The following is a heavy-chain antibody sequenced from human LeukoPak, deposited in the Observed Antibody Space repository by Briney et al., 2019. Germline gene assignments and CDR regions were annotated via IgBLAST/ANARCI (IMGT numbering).Heavy chain of an antibody. CDR2: IYYSGST. CDR1: GGSISSSNW. D-gene: IGHD3-22*01. Sequence: PSGTLSLTCAVSGGSISSSNWWSWIRQPPGKGLEWIGHIYYSGSTNYNPPLKSRVTISVDTSKSQFSLNLSSVTAADTAVYYCARNYDSSGYTAFGYWGRGTLVTVSS. J-gene: IGHJ4*02. CDR3: ARNYDSSGYTAFGY. V-gene: IGHV4-4*02.